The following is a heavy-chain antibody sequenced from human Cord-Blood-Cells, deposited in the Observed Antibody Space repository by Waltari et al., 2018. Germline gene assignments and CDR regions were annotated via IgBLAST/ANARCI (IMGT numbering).Heavy chain of an antibody. J-gene: IGHJ4*02. CDR1: GSPLRSPA. D-gene: IGHD2-21*02. V-gene: IGHV3-73*01. CDR2: VRSKTNSYPT. Sequence: EVQLVESGCGLVQPGGSLKLSRAASGSPLRSPALHWVRQASGKGLEWVGRVRSKTNSYPTAYAASVKGRFTISRDDSKNTAYLQMNRLKTEDTAVYYFTRSTAIKDYWGQGTLVTVSS. CDR3: TRSTAIKDY.